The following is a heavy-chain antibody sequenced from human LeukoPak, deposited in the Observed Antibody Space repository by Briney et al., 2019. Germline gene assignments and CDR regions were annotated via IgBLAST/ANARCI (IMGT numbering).Heavy chain of an antibody. Sequence: SETLSLTCAVSGGSISSSNWWSRVRQPPGKGLEWIGEIYHSGSTNYNPSLKSRVTISVDTSKNQFSLKLSSVTAADTAVYYCARYSSGYYYGDAFDIWGQGTMVTVSS. D-gene: IGHD3-22*01. CDR3: ARYSSGYYYGDAFDI. V-gene: IGHV4-4*02. CDR1: GGSISSSNW. J-gene: IGHJ3*02. CDR2: IYHSGST.